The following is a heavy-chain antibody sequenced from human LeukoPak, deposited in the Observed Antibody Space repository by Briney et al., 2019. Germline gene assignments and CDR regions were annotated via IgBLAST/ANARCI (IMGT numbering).Heavy chain of an antibody. Sequence: RASVKVSCKASGYTFTGYYMHWVRQAPGQGLEWMGWISAYNGNTNYAQKLQGRVTMTTDTSTSTAYVELRSLRSDDTAVYYCARSIAAAGTQADYWGQGTLVTVSS. CDR1: GYTFTGYY. D-gene: IGHD6-13*01. J-gene: IGHJ4*02. V-gene: IGHV1-18*04. CDR3: ARSIAAAGTQADY. CDR2: ISAYNGNT.